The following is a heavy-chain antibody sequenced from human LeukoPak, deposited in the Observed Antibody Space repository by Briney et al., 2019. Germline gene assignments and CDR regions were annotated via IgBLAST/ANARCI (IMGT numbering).Heavy chain of an antibody. V-gene: IGHV3-48*01. CDR3: ARDGPDRGYYYYGMDV. CDR1: GFTFSSYS. J-gene: IGHJ6*02. CDR2: ISSSSSTI. Sequence: QSGGSLRLSCAASGFTFSSYSMNWVRQAPGKGLEWVSYISSSSSTIYYADSVKGRFTISRDNSKNTLYLQMNSLRAEDTAVYYCARDGPDRGYYYYGMDVWGQGTTVTVSS. D-gene: IGHD5-12*01.